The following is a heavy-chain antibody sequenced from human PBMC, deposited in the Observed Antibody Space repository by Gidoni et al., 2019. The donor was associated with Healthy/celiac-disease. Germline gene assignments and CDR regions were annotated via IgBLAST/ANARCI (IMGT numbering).Heavy chain of an antibody. CDR2: ISYDGSNK. CDR3: AKGGDGYNLYYFDY. J-gene: IGHJ4*02. V-gene: IGHV3-30*18. Sequence: QVQLVESGGGVVQPGRSLRLSCAASGCTFSSYGMHWVRQAPGKGLEWVAVISYDGSNKYYADSVKGRFTISRDNSKNTLYLQMNSLRAEDTAVYYCAKGGDGYNLYYFDYWGQGTLVTVSS. CDR1: GCTFSSYG. D-gene: IGHD5-12*01.